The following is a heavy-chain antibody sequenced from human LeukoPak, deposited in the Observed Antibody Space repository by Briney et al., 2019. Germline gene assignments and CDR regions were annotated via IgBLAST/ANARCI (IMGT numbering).Heavy chain of an antibody. CDR3: ASIRGTVGH. J-gene: IGHJ5*02. V-gene: IGHV3-72*01. Sequence: PGGSLRLSCAASGFTFSDHFLDWVRQAPGKGLEWVGRTRKKANSYITEYAASVKGRFTISRDDSKNSLYLQMSSLKTDDTAMYYCASIRGTVGHWGQGTLVTVSS. CDR1: GFTFSDHF. D-gene: IGHD1-26*01. CDR2: TRKKANSYIT.